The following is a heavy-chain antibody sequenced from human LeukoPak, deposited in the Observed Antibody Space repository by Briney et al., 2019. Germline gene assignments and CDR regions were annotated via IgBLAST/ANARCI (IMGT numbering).Heavy chain of an antibody. V-gene: IGHV4-59*01. D-gene: IGHD3-22*01. J-gene: IGHJ2*01. CDR1: GGSISSYY. Sequence: PSETLSLTCTVSGGSISSYYWSWIRQPPGKGLEWIGYIYYSGSTNYNPSLKSRVTISVDTSKNQFSLKLSSVTAADTAVYYCARAVYYYDSSGYYPRPLHWYFDPWGRGTLVTVSS. CDR3: ARAVYYYDSSGYYPRPLHWYFDP. CDR2: IYYSGST.